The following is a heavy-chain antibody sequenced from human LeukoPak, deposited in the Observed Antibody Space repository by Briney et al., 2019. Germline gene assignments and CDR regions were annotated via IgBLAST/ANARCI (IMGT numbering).Heavy chain of an antibody. CDR3: ARSPLNKIFLTGTYYYYRDV. D-gene: IGHD3-9*01. J-gene: IGHJ6*03. V-gene: IGHV4-34*01. Sequence: SETLSLTCAVYGGSFSGYYWSWIRQPPGKGLEWIGEINHSGSTNYNPSLKSRVTISVDTSKNQFSLKLSSVTAADTAVYYCARSPLNKIFLTGTYYYYRDVGEKGTT. CDR1: GGSFSGYY. CDR2: INHSGST.